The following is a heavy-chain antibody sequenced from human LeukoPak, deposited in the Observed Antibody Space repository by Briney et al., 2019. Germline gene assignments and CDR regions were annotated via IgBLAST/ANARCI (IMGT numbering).Heavy chain of an antibody. Sequence: PGGSLRLSCSASGFTFSDHYMDWVRQAPGKGLEWVGRTRNKANSYTTEYAASVKGRFTISRDDSKNSLYLQMNSLRAEDTAVYYCARDIYGAPGGAFDIWGQGTMVTVSS. J-gene: IGHJ3*02. V-gene: IGHV3-72*01. CDR1: GFTFSDHY. D-gene: IGHD4-17*01. CDR2: TRNKANSYTT. CDR3: ARDIYGAPGGAFDI.